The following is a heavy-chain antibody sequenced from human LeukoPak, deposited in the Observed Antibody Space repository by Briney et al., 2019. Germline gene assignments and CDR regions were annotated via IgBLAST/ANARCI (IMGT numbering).Heavy chain of an antibody. J-gene: IGHJ5*02. D-gene: IGHD6-13*01. CDR3: ARDGKPAAGTIYNWFDP. CDR1: GGTFSTYG. Sequence: ASVKVSCKASGGTFSTYGIIWVRQAPGQGLEWMGGIIPIFGTANYVQKFQGRVTINADRSTNTAYMELSTLRFDDTAVYYCARDGKPAAGTIYNWFDPWGQGTLVTVSS. CDR2: IIPIFGTA. V-gene: IGHV1-69*06.